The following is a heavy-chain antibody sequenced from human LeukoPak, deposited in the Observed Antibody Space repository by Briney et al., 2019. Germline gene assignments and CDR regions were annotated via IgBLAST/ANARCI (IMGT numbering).Heavy chain of an antibody. CDR1: GGSISSSSYY. J-gene: IGHJ3*01. CDR2: IYYSGST. V-gene: IGHV4-39*07. D-gene: IGHD6-13*01. Sequence: PSGTLSLTCTVSGGSISSSSYYWGWIRQPPGTGLEWIGSIYYSGSTYYNPSLKSRVTISVDTSKNQFSLKLRSVTAADTAVYYCARISSSNWYNERGAFDVWGQGTMVTVSS. CDR3: ARISSSNWYNERGAFDV.